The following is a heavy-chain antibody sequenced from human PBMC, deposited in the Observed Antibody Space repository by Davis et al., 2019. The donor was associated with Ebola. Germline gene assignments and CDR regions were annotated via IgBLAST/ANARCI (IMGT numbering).Heavy chain of an antibody. V-gene: IGHV4-34*01. J-gene: IGHJ4*02. CDR1: GGSFSGYY. CDR2: INHSGST. Sequence: SETLSLTCAVYGGSFSGYYWSWIRQPPGKGLEWIGEINHSGSTNYNPSLKSRVTISVDTSKNQFSLKLNSVTAADTAVYYCASTNPGYSSSWYGYWGQGTLVTVSS. CDR3: ASTNPGYSSSWYGY. D-gene: IGHD6-13*01.